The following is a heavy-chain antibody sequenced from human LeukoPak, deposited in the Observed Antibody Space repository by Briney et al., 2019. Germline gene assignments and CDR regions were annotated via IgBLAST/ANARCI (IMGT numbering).Heavy chain of an antibody. CDR2: ISGSSSTI. J-gene: IGHJ4*02. Sequence: GGSLRLSCAASGFTFSSYSMNWVRQAPGKGLEWVSYISGSSSTIYYADSVKGRFTISRDNSKNTLYLQMNSLRAEDTAVYYCARDLAGSSGWYGDYWGQGTLVTVSS. CDR1: GFTFSSYS. CDR3: ARDLAGSSGWYGDY. D-gene: IGHD6-19*01. V-gene: IGHV3-48*01.